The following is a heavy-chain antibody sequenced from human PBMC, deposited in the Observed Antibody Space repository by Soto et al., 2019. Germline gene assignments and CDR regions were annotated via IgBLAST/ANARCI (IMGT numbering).Heavy chain of an antibody. CDR3: ARDDGQWRVGFGMDV. V-gene: IGHV3-33*01. J-gene: IGHJ6*02. D-gene: IGHD6-19*01. CDR2: IWYDGSNK. Sequence: QVQLVESGGGVVQPGRSLRLSCAASGFTFSSYGMHWVRQAPGKGLEWVAVIWYDGSNKYYADSVKGRFTISRDNSKNTLYLQMNSLRAEDTAVYYCARDDGQWRVGFGMDVWGQGTTVTVSS. CDR1: GFTFSSYG.